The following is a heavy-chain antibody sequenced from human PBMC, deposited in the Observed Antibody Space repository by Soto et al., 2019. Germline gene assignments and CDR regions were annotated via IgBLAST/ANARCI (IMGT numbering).Heavy chain of an antibody. CDR2: IIPIFGTA. J-gene: IGHJ6*02. CDR1: GGTFSSYA. D-gene: IGHD6-13*01. Sequence: QVQLVQSGAEVKKPGSSVKVSCKASGGTFSSYAISWVRQAPGQGLEWMGGIIPIFGTANYAQKFQGRVTITADESTSTAYMELSSLRSEDTAVYYCARDHLAAADLYYYGMDVWGQGTTVTVSS. V-gene: IGHV1-69*01. CDR3: ARDHLAAADLYYYGMDV.